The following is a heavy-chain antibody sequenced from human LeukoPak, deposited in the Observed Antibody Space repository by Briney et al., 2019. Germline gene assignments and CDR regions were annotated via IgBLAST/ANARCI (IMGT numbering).Heavy chain of an antibody. D-gene: IGHD2-2*01. J-gene: IGHJ4*02. CDR3: ARYCTTATCSGGDVY. CDR1: GYTFTGYY. Sequence: ASVMVSCKASGYTFTGYYIHWVRQAPGQGLEWMGWNKPNSGDTRYAQKFQGRVTMTRDTSISTVYMELSGLRSDDTAVYYCARYCTTATCSGGDVYWGQGTLVTVSS. CDR2: NKPNSGDT. V-gene: IGHV1-2*02.